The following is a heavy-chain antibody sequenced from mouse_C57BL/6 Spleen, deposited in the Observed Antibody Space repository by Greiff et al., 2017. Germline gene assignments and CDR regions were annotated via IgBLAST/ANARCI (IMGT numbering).Heavy chain of an antibody. CDR1: GYTFTDYY. J-gene: IGHJ1*03. V-gene: IGHV1-76*01. CDR2: IYPGSGNT. D-gene: IGHD2-4*01. Sequence: QVQLQQSGAELVRPGASVKLSCKASGYTFTDYYINWVKQRPGQGLEWIARIYPGSGNTYYNEKFKGKATLTAEKSSSTAYMQLSSLTSEDSAVYFCAREGIYYDYDDWYFDVWGTGTTVTVSS. CDR3: AREGIYYDYDDWYFDV.